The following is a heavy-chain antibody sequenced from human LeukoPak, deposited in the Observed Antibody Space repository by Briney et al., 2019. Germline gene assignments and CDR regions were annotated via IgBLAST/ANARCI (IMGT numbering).Heavy chain of an antibody. CDR3: ARDTDDFQGLDI. CDR1: GFFFSNYW. Sequence: GSLRLSCAASGFFFSNYWMSWGRQAQGKGLERVANINPDGNGRFYVDSVKGRFTISRDNNKKSVYLQMNSLRAEDTAVYYCARDTDDFQGLDIWGQGTRVTVSS. J-gene: IGHJ3*02. CDR2: INPDGNGR. D-gene: IGHD3-3*01. V-gene: IGHV3-7*01.